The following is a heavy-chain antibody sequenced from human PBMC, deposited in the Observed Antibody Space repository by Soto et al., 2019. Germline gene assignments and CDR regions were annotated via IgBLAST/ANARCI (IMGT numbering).Heavy chain of an antibody. D-gene: IGHD3-16*01. J-gene: IGHJ4*02. CDR3: ASVTFGGVVLAH. V-gene: IGHV4-59*01. CDR2: VYFNGNT. CDR1: AASFSKYY. Sequence: SSETLSLTCTVSAASFSKYYWTWIRQPPGKGLEWIGYVYFNGNTNYNLSLKRRVSISIDTSKNQISLTLNSVTAADTAVYYCASVTFGGVVLAHWGQGTLVTVSS.